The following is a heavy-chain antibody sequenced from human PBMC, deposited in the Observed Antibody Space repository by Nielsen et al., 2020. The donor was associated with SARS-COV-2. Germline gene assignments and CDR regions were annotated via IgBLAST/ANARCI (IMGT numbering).Heavy chain of an antibody. D-gene: IGHD3-9*01. CDR1: GFTFSSYA. CDR3: ARGDPATYYDILTGYYPLLYYYYYGMDV. V-gene: IGHV3-23*03. Sequence: GESLKISCAASGFTFSSYAMNWVRQAPGKGLEWVSVIYSGGTTTYYADSVKGRFTISRDNAKNSLYLQMNSLRAEDTAVYYCARGDPATYYDILTGYYPLLYYYYYGMDVWGQGTTVTVSS. CDR2: IYSGGTTT. J-gene: IGHJ6*02.